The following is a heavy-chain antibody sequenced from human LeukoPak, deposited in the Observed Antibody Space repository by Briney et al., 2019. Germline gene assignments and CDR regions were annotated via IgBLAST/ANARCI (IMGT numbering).Heavy chain of an antibody. V-gene: IGHV4-4*07. Sequence: SETLSLTCAVYGGSFSGYYWSWIRQPAGKGLEWIGRIHTTGSTNYNPSLKNRVTMSVDTSKNQFSLKLRSVTAADTAVYYCARDRYYYDSTGSPFDYWGQGTLVTVSS. D-gene: IGHD3-22*01. J-gene: IGHJ4*02. CDR2: IHTTGST. CDR3: ARDRYYYDSTGSPFDY. CDR1: GGSFSGYY.